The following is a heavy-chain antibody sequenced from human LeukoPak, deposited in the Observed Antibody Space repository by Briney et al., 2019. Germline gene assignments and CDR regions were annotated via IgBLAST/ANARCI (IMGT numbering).Heavy chain of an antibody. Sequence: SETLSLTCSVSGVSISSYYWNWIRQPPGMGLEWIGYIFHIGTTNYKPSFKSRVTISVDTSKNQFSLKLSSVTAADTAVYYCARGTLTDFDYWGRGTLVTVSS. D-gene: IGHD1-20*01. V-gene: IGHV4-59*08. CDR3: ARGTLTDFDY. CDR2: IFHIGTT. J-gene: IGHJ4*02. CDR1: GVSISSYY.